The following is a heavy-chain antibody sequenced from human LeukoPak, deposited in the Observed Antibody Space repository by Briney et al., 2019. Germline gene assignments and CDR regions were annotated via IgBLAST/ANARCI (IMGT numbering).Heavy chain of an antibody. V-gene: IGHV3-23*01. J-gene: IGHJ3*02. D-gene: IGHD6-19*01. Sequence: LTGGSLRLSCAASGFTFSSYAMSWVRQAPGKGLEWVSANSGSGDSTYYADSVKGRFTISRDNSRNTLYLQMNDLRAEDTAVYYCAKPCRSGLSPFDAFDIWGQGTMVTVSS. CDR3: AKPCRSGLSPFDAFDI. CDR1: GFTFSSYA. CDR2: NSGSGDST.